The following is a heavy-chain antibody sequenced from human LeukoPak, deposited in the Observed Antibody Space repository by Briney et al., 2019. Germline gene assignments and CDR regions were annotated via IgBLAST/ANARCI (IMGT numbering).Heavy chain of an antibody. V-gene: IGHV3-9*01. CDR1: GFTFDDYA. CDR2: ISWNSGSI. J-gene: IGHJ4*02. D-gene: IGHD5-18*01. CDR3: AKDYTAMVRGTDY. Sequence: GGSLRLSCAASGFTFDDYAMHWVRQAPGKGLEWVSGISWNSGSIGYADSVKGRFTISRDNAKNSLYLQMNSLRAEDTALYYCAKDYTAMVRGTDYWGQGTLVTVSS.